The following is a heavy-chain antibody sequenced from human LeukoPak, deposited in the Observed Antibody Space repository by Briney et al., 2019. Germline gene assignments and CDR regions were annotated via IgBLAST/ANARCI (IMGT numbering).Heavy chain of an antibody. CDR2: ISGSSTII. V-gene: IGHV3-48*02. Sequence: PGGPQRLSCVASGFTFSTYDMNWVRQAPGKGLEWVSYISGSSTIIYYADSVKGRFTVSRDEAKNSMYPQMNSLRDEDTAVYYCARDAGSSWYWGALDIWGQGTVVTVSS. D-gene: IGHD6-13*01. CDR1: GFTFSTYD. J-gene: IGHJ3*02. CDR3: ARDAGSSWYWGALDI.